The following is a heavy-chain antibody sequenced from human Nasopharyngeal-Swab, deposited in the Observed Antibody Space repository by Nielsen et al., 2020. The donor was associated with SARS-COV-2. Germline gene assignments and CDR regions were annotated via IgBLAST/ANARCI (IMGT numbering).Heavy chain of an antibody. V-gene: IGHV3-30*04. Sequence: WIRQPPGKGPEWVAVISYDGSNEYYADSVKGRFTISRDNSKNTLYLQMNSLRVEDTAVYYCARDGLDYDFWSAYFMDVWGQGTTVTVSS. J-gene: IGHJ6*02. CDR3: ARDGLDYDFWSAYFMDV. D-gene: IGHD3-3*01. CDR2: ISYDGSNE.